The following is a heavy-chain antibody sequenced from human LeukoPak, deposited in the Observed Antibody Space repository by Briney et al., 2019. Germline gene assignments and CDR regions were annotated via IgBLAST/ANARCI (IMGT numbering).Heavy chain of an antibody. CDR3: AIEVWFRADS. V-gene: IGHV3-49*03. Sequence: GGSLRLSCTASGFTFGDFAMSWFRQAPGKGLEWVAFIRSKTYRGTTEYAASVKGRFTISRDDSKSIAYLQMDSLKPEDTAVYYCAIEVWFRADSWGQGTLVTVSS. CDR1: GFTFGDFA. J-gene: IGHJ4*02. D-gene: IGHD3-10*01. CDR2: IRSKTYRGTT.